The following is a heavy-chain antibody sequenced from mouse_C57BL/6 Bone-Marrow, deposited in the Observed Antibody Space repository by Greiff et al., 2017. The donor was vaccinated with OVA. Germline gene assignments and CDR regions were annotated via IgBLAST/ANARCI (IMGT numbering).Heavy chain of an antibody. Sequence: VKLMESGPELVKPGASVKISCKASGYAFSSSWMNWVKQRPGKGLEWIGRIYPGDGDTNYNGKFKGKATLTADKSSSTAYMQLSSLTSEDSAVYFCALITTVVATHWYFDVWGTGTTVTVSS. CDR3: ALITTVVATHWYFDV. CDR2: IYPGDGDT. D-gene: IGHD1-1*01. V-gene: IGHV1-82*01. CDR1: GYAFSSSW. J-gene: IGHJ1*03.